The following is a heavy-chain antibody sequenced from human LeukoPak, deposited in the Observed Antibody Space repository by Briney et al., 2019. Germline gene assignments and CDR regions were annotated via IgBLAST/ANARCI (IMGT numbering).Heavy chain of an antibody. J-gene: IGHJ5*02. CDR1: GGTFGSYA. CDR2: IIPIFGTA. Sequence: GASVKVSCKASGGTFGSYAISWVRQAPGQGLEWMGRIIPIFGTANYAQKFQGRVTITTDESTSTAYMELSSLRSEDTAVYYCARDRTAYDFWSGEGDWFDPWGQGTLVTVSS. V-gene: IGHV1-69*05. D-gene: IGHD3-3*01. CDR3: ARDRTAYDFWSGEGDWFDP.